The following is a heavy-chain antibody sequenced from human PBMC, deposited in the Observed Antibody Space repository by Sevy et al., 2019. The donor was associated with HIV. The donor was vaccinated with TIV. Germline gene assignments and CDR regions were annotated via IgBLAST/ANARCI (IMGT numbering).Heavy chain of an antibody. CDR3: AKDGAYRNDGFDV. J-gene: IGHJ3*01. CDR2: LSRGGATT. D-gene: IGHD4-4*01. Sequence: GGSLRLSCAASGFTFNNYAMAWVRQAPGKGLEWVSELSRGGATTYYTNSVRGRFTISRDNSKNTLYLQMDSLRPDDTAIYYCAKDGAYRNDGFDVWGRGTNVTVSS. V-gene: IGHV3-23*01. CDR1: GFTFNNYA.